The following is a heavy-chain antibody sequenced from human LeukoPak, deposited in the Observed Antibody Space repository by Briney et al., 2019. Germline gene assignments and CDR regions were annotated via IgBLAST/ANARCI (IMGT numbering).Heavy chain of an antibody. J-gene: IGHJ1*01. V-gene: IGHV3-7*01. CDR1: GFNFSSYW. Sequence: GGSLRLSCAASGFNFSSYWMGWVRQAPGKGLQWVANIKTDGSEKYYVDSVKGRFTISRDNAKNSLYLQMNSLRAEDTAVYYCATYSSLNRREFQYWGQGTLLTVSS. CDR2: IKTDGSEK. CDR3: ATYSSLNRREFQY. D-gene: IGHD3-22*01.